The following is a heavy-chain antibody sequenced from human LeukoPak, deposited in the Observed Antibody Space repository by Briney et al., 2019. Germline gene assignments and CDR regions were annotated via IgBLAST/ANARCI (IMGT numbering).Heavy chain of an antibody. J-gene: IGHJ4*02. CDR3: ARGVYIAAAQYGY. Sequence: PSETLSLTCTVSGGSISSYYWNWIRQPPGKGLEWIGYIYYSGTTNYNPSLKSRVAISVDTSKNQFSLKLSSVTAADTAVYYCARGVYIAAAQYGYWGQGTLVTVSS. CDR1: GGSISSYY. V-gene: IGHV4-59*01. D-gene: IGHD6-13*01. CDR2: IYYSGTT.